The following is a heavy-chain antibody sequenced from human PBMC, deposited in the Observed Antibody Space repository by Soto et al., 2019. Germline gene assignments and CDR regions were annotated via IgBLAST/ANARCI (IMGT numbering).Heavy chain of an antibody. CDR2: INHSGST. Sequence: PSETLSLTCAVYGVSFSTYYWNWIRQPPGKGLEWIGEINHSGSTNYNPSLKSRVTISVDTSKNQFSLNLSSVTAADTAVYYCARTGTIGAFDIWGQGTMVTVSS. CDR1: GVSFSTYY. V-gene: IGHV4-34*01. J-gene: IGHJ3*02. CDR3: ARTGTIGAFDI. D-gene: IGHD1-1*01.